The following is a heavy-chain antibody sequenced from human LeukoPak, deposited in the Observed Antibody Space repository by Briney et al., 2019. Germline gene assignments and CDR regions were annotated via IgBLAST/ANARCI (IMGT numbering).Heavy chain of an antibody. CDR2: IYHSGTS. Sequence: SETLSLTCTASAYSISSGSYWGWIRQPPGKGLEWIGSIYHSGTSYYDSSLKTRVTISVDTSKNQFSLKLSSVTAADTAVYYCARGEGQLDSNFDYWGQGTLVTVSS. CDR1: AYSISSGSY. CDR3: ARGEGQLDSNFDY. D-gene: IGHD6-13*01. J-gene: IGHJ4*02. V-gene: IGHV4-38-2*02.